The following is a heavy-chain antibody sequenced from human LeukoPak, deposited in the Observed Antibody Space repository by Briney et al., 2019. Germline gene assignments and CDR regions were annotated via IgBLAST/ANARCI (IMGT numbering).Heavy chain of an antibody. V-gene: IGHV3-48*04. J-gene: IGHJ6*03. CDR2: ISSSGSTI. Sequence: GGSLRLSCAASGFTFRSYGMHWVRQAPGKGLEWVSYISSSGSTIYYADSVKGRFTISRDNAKNSLYLQMNSLRAEDTAVYYCARQVGRSQIYVDVWGKGTTVTISS. CDR1: GFTFRSYG. CDR3: ARQVGRSQIYVDV.